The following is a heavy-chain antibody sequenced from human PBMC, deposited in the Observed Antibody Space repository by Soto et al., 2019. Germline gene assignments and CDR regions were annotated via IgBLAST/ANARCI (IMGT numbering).Heavy chain of an antibody. Sequence: QVQLVQSGAEVKKPGSSVKVSCKASGGTFSSYAISWVRQAPGQGLEWMGGIIPIFGTANYAQKFQGRVTITADESTSTAYMELSSLRSEDTAVYYCARVIDYYDSSGYGMGVWGQGTTVTVSS. CDR2: IIPIFGTA. CDR1: GGTFSSYA. J-gene: IGHJ6*02. CDR3: ARVIDYYDSSGYGMGV. D-gene: IGHD3-22*01. V-gene: IGHV1-69*01.